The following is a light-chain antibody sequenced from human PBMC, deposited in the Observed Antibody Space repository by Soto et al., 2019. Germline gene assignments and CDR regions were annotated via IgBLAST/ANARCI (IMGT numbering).Light chain of an antibody. J-gene: IGLJ1*01. CDR3: SSYTSSSTPFF. V-gene: IGLV2-14*03. CDR2: DVT. Sequence: QSALTQPASVSGSPGQSITISCTGTSSDVGGYNYVSWYQQHPGKAPKLIIYDVTNRPSGVSDRFSVSKSGNTASLTISGLQAEDGTDYYCSSYTSSSTPFFFGTGTKVTVL. CDR1: SSDVGGYNY.